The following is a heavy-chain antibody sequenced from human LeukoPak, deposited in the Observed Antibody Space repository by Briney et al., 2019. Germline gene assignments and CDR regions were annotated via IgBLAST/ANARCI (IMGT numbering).Heavy chain of an antibody. CDR3: ARDWETYCSGGSCYDAFDI. CDR1: GYTFTGYY. J-gene: IGHJ3*02. CDR2: INPNSGGT. V-gene: IGHV1-2*02. Sequence: ASVKVSCKASGYTFTGYYMHWVRQAPGQGLEWMGWINPNSGGTNYAQKFQGRVTMTRDTSISTAYMELSRLRSDDTAVYYCARDWETYCSGGSCYDAFDIWGQGTMVTVSS. D-gene: IGHD2-15*01.